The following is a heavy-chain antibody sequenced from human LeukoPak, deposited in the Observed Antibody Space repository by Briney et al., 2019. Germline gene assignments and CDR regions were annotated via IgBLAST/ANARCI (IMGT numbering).Heavy chain of an antibody. CDR2: INPSGGST. J-gene: IGHJ4*02. Sequence: ASVKVSCKASGYTFTSYGISWVRQAPGQGLEWMGIINPSGGSTSYAQKFQGRVTMTRDTSTSTVYMELSSLRSEDTAVYYCARDQSRRAADYWGQGTLVTVSS. CDR3: ARDQSRRAADY. V-gene: IGHV1-46*01. CDR1: GYTFTSYG.